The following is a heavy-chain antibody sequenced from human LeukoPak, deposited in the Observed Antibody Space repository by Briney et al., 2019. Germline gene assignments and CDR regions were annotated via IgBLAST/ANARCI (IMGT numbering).Heavy chain of an antibody. D-gene: IGHD1-26*01. CDR3: ARMLERGATSAGY. CDR2: IYPGDSDT. V-gene: IGHV5-51*01. J-gene: IGHJ4*02. CDR1: GYRFTSDW. Sequence: GESLKISCKGSGYRFTSDWIGWVRQMPGKGLEWMGIIYPGDSDTRYSPSFQGQVTISADKSISTAYLQWSNLKASDTAMYYCARMLERGATSAGYWGQGILVTVSS.